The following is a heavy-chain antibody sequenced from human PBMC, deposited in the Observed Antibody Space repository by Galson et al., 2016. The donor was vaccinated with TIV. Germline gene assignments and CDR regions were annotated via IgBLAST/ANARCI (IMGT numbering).Heavy chain of an antibody. J-gene: IGHJ3*02. CDR1: GVIFNSYA. V-gene: IGHV1-69*13. D-gene: IGHD1-7*01. CDR2: IIAIFGVA. CDR3: ARNNWNYEGAFDI. Sequence: SVKVSCKASGVIFNSYAISWVRQAPGQGLEWVGGIIAIFGVASYAQKFQGRVTITADESTSTVYMELSSLRSEDTAVYYCARNNWNYEGAFDIWGQGTMVTVSS.